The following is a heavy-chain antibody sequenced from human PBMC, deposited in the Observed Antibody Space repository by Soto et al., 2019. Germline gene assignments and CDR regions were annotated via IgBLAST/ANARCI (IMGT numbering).Heavy chain of an antibody. J-gene: IGHJ4*02. Sequence: EVQLLESGGGLVQPGGSLRLSCAGSGFTFRAYTMAWVRQAPGKGLEWVSGIDGRDGTYYADSVKGRFNISRDSSQNTRCLQTKSLRADDTAVYYWAKTGPVTARIRFDYWGQGALVTVS. CDR1: GFTFRAYT. CDR3: AKTGPVTARIRFDY. V-gene: IGHV3-23*01. CDR2: IDGRDGT. D-gene: IGHD2-21*02.